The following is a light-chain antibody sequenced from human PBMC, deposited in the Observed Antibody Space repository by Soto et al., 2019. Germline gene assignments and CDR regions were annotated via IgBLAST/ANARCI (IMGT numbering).Light chain of an antibody. J-gene: IGKJ5*01. CDR3: TPSYSTPTIT. V-gene: IGKV1-39*01. CDR2: ASS. CDR1: QDISDY. Sequence: DIRMTRSPSSLSASVGDRVTITCRASQDISDYLNWYQQKPGKAPTFLIYASSTLQSGVPSRFSGSGSGTDFTLTISSLQPEDFATYYCTPSYSTPTITFGHVTRLEIX.